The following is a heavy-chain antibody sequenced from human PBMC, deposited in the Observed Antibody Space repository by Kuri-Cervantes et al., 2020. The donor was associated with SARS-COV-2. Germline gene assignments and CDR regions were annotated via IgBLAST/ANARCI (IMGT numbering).Heavy chain of an antibody. CDR1: GFTFSSYG. D-gene: IGHD3-22*01. CDR3: AKGKDYYDSSPWFDP. J-gene: IGHJ5*02. V-gene: IGHV3-30*18. Sequence: GGSLRLSCAASGFTFSSYGMNWARQAPGKGLGWVAVISYDGSNKYYADSVKGRFTISRDNSKNTLYLQMNSLRAEDTAVYYFAKGKDYYDSSPWFDPWGQGTLVTVSS. CDR2: ISYDGSNK.